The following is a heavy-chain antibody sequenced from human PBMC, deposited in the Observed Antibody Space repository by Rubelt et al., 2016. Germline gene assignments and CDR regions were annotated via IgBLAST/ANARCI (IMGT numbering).Heavy chain of an antibody. V-gene: IGHV1-2*02. CDR1: GYTFAGHY. Sequence: GQLVQSGAEVKKPGASVKVSCKASGYTFAGHYMHWVRQAPGQGLEWMGWINPNSGGTNYAQKFQGRVTMTTDTSTSTAYMELRSLRSDDTAVYYCARTTYYDFWSGSPNYFDYWGQGTLVTVSS. D-gene: IGHD3-3*01. J-gene: IGHJ4*02. CDR3: ARTTYYDFWSGSPNYFDY. CDR2: INPNSGGT.